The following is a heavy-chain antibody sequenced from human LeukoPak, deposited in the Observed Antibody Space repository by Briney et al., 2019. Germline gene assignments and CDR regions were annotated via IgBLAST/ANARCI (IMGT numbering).Heavy chain of an antibody. J-gene: IGHJ4*02. D-gene: IGHD6-19*01. Sequence: PGGSLRLSCAASGFTFDDYGMHWVRHAPGKGLEWVSGISWNSGSIVYADCVKGRFTISRDNSKNSLYLQMNSLRAEDMALYYCAKDIFPYSSGSFPDYWGQGTLVTVSS. V-gene: IGHV3-9*03. CDR1: GFTFDDYG. CDR3: AKDIFPYSSGSFPDY. CDR2: ISWNSGSI.